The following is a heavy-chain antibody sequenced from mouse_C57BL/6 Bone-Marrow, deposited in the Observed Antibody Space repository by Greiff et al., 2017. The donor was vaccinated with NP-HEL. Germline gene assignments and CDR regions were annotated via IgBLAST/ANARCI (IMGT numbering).Heavy chain of an antibody. CDR1: GFSFNTYA. J-gene: IGHJ3*01. V-gene: IGHV10-1*01. CDR2: IRSKSNNYAT. Sequence: GGGLVQPKGSLNLSCAASGFSFNTYAMNWVRQAPGKGLEWVARIRSKSNNYATYYADSVKDRFTISRDDSESMLYLQMNNLKTEDTAMYYCVRHYYDVFAYWGQGTLVTVSA. D-gene: IGHD2-4*01. CDR3: VRHYYDVFAY.